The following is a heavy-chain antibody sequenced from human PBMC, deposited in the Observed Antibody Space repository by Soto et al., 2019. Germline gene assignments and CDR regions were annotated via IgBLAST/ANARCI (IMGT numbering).Heavy chain of an antibody. J-gene: IGHJ4*02. CDR2: SRNKAKSYTT. Sequence: EVQLVESGGGLVQPGGSLRLSCAIFGFTLSDHYMDWIRQAPGKGLEWVGRSRNKAKSYTTDYAASVKGRVTISRDDSQNSLYLQLNSLKTEDTAVYYCARTTYGDRDYWGQETLVTVSS. V-gene: IGHV3-72*01. CDR3: ARTTYGDRDY. CDR1: GFTLSDHY. D-gene: IGHD4-17*01.